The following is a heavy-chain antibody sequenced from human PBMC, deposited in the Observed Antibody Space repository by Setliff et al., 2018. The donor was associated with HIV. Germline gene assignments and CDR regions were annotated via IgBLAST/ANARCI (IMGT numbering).Heavy chain of an antibody. J-gene: IGHJ6*02. CDR1: GQSFTNYD. Sequence: ASVKVSCTPSGQSFTNYDIHWLRRASGQGLEWMGWMNPKSGVSGSALKFHDRVTMTRDTSTLTLYMELSSLTSEDTAVYYCARAKAVGGVIITGGLDVWGQGTTVTVSS. V-gene: IGHV1-8*01. D-gene: IGHD3-16*02. CDR3: ARAKAVGGVIITGGLDV. CDR2: MNPKSGVS.